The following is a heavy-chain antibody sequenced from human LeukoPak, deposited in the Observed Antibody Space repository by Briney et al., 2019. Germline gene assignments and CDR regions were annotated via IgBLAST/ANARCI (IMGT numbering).Heavy chain of an antibody. Sequence: GGSLRLSCAASGFTFSSYAMSWVRQAPGKGLEWVSAISGSGGSTYYADSVKGRFTISRDNSKNTLYLQMSSLRAEDTAVYYCAKDMPKYDYGGNSVRYWGQGTLVTVSS. D-gene: IGHD4-23*01. J-gene: IGHJ4*02. CDR2: ISGSGGST. CDR1: GFTFSSYA. CDR3: AKDMPKYDYGGNSVRY. V-gene: IGHV3-23*01.